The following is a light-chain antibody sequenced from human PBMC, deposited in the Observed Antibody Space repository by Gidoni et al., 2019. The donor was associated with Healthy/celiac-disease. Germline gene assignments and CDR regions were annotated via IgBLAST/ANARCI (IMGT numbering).Light chain of an antibody. CDR1: QSISSY. CDR3: QQSYSTPIT. Sequence: DLQMTQTPSSLSASVGDRVTITCRASQSISSYLDWYQQKPGKAPKLLIYAASSLQSGFPARFSGSGSGTEFTLTISSLQSEDFAAYYCQQSYSTPITFGQGTKLEIK. J-gene: IGKJ5*01. CDR2: AAS. V-gene: IGKV1-39*01.